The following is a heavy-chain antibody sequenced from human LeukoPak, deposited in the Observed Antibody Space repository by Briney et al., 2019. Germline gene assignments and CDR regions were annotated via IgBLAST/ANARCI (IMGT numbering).Heavy chain of an antibody. J-gene: IGHJ4*02. D-gene: IGHD6-13*01. V-gene: IGHV4-59*08. CDR3: ASSSWYGKLDY. CDR2: IYYSGST. Sequence: SETLSLTCTVSGGSISSYYWSWIRQPPGKGLEWIGYIYYSGSTNYNPSLKSRVTISVDTSKNQLSLKLSSVTAADTAVYYCASSSWYGKLDYWGQGTLATVSS. CDR1: GGSISSYY.